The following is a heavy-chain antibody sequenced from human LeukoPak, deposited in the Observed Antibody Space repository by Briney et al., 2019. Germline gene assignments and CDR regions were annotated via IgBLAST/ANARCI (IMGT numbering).Heavy chain of an antibody. CDR3: ARMGLWWVAGSPFDY. D-gene: IGHD6-19*01. CDR1: GGSFSGYY. V-gene: IGHV4-34*01. Sequence: SETLSLTCAVYGGSFSGYYWSWIRQPPGKGLEWIGEINHSGSTNYNPSLKSRVTISVDTSKNQFSLKLSSVTAADTAVYYCARMGLWWVAGSPFDYWGQGTLVTVSS. J-gene: IGHJ4*02. CDR2: INHSGST.